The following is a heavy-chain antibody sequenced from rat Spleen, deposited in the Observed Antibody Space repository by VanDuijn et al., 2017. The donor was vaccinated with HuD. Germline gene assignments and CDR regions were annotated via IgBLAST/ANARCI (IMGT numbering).Heavy chain of an antibody. Sequence: EVQLVESGGGLVQPGRSLKLSCEVSGFTFRNFDMAWIRQAPTKGLEWVASITNSGGSTYYRDSVKGRFTVSRDNSKSTLYFLMDSLRSEDTATYYCVRQDTSGYSNWFTYWGQGTLVTVSS. CDR3: VRQDTSGYSNWFTY. CDR1: GFTFRNFD. CDR2: ITNSGGST. V-gene: IGHV5-25*01. D-gene: IGHD4-3*01. J-gene: IGHJ3*01.